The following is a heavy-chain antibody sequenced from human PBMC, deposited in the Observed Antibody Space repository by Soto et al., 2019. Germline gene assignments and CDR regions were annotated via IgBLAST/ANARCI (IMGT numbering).Heavy chain of an antibody. CDR2: IIPIFGTA. D-gene: IGHD1-1*01. J-gene: IGHJ5*02. CDR3: ARDSTGTTFHLSQNRFDP. Sequence: SVKVSCKASGGTFSSYAISWVRQAPGQGLEWMGGIIPIFGTANYAQKFQGRVTITADESTSTAYMELSSLRSEDTAVYYCARDSTGTTFHLSQNRFDPWGQGTLVTVSS. CDR1: GGTFSSYA. V-gene: IGHV1-69*13.